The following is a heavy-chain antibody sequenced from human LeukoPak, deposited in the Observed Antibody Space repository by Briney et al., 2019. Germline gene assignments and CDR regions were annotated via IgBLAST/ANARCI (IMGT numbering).Heavy chain of an antibody. CDR2: ISSSSSYI. CDR1: GFTFSSYS. V-gene: IGHV3-21*04. CDR3: AREVYSSGWYTSNYFDY. D-gene: IGHD6-19*01. J-gene: IGHJ4*02. Sequence: GGSLRLSCAASGFTFSSYSMNWVRQAPGKGLEWVSSISSSSSYIYYADSVKGRFTISRDNAKNSLYLQMNSLRVEDTAVYYCAREVYSSGWYTSNYFDYWGQGTLVTVSS.